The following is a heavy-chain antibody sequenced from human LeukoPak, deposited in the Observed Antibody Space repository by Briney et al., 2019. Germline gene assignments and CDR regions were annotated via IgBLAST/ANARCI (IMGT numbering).Heavy chain of an antibody. CDR2: IYHSGNT. J-gene: IGHJ6*02. V-gene: IGHV4-39*01. Sequence: SETLSLTCIVSGGSFSSSAYYWGWIRQPPGEGLQWIGSIYHSGNTYYNSSLKSRVTISVDTSKNQFSLKLSSVTAADTAVYYCARLRSSITIFGVVTWSGYYYYGMDVWGQGTTVTVSS. D-gene: IGHD3-3*01. CDR1: GGSFSSSAYY. CDR3: ARLRSSITIFGVVTWSGYYYYGMDV.